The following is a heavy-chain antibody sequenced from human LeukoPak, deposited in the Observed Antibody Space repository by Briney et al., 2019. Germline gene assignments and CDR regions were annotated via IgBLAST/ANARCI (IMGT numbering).Heavy chain of an antibody. Sequence: SETLSLTCTVSGDSITGFSWNWIRQTAGKGLQWLGQIDSSGNSDYNPSLKSRVAMSVDTSRSQISLRLSSVTAADTAVYFCVRGTYFYDVSGYFGYWGRGTQVTVSS. J-gene: IGHJ4*01. CDR3: VRGTYFYDVSGYFGY. CDR2: IDSSGNS. CDR1: GDSITGFS. D-gene: IGHD3-9*01. V-gene: IGHV4-4*07.